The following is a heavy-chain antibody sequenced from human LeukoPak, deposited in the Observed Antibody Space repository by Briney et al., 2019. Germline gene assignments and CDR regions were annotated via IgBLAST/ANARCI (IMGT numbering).Heavy chain of an antibody. CDR1: GFTFSSYS. CDR2: ISSSSSYI. D-gene: IGHD2-2*02. Sequence: PGGSLRLSCAASGFTFSSYSMNWVRQAPGKGLEWVSSISSSSSYIYYADSVKGRFTISRDNAKNSLYLQMNSLRAEDTAVYYCASQYCSSTSCYRSSWGQGTLVTVSS. V-gene: IGHV3-21*01. CDR3: ASQYCSSTSCYRSS. J-gene: IGHJ4*02.